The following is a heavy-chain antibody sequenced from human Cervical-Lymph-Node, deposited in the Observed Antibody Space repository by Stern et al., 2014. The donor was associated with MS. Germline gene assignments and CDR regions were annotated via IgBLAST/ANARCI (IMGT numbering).Heavy chain of an antibody. J-gene: IGHJ4*02. D-gene: IGHD6-19*01. V-gene: IGHV3-33*01. CDR2: VWFDGTEE. CDR1: GFTLSSYV. Sequence: QVQLVESGGGVVQPGRSLRLSCAASGFTLSSYVMHWVRQAPGKGLAWEALVWFDGTEEYYADSVKGRFTISRDNSRNTLFLQMSSLRVEDTAVYYCARVPTSSGWSAVGGFDYWGQGTLVTVSS. CDR3: ARVPTSSGWSAVGGFDY.